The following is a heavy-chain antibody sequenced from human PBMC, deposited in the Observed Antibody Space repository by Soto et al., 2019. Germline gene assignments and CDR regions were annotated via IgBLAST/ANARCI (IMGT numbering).Heavy chain of an antibody. D-gene: IGHD3-3*01. J-gene: IGHJ4*02. Sequence: GGSLRLSCETSGFTFSNHYIDWVRQAPGKGLEWVGRSKNKANRYITEYAASVTGRFTTSRDDSKNSLYLQMNSLKIEDTAVYYCANYFGDKFGHWGQGTLVTVSS. CDR2: SKNKANRYIT. CDR3: ANYFGDKFGH. CDR1: GFTFSNHY. V-gene: IGHV3-72*01.